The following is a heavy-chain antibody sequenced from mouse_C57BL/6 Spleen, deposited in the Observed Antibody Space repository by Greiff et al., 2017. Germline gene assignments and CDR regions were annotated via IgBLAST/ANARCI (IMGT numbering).Heavy chain of an antibody. V-gene: IGHV1-74*01. CDR3: ATDYAWSFDV. Sequence: VQLPQPGAELVKPGASVKVSCKASGYTFTSYWLHWVKQRPGHGLEWLGRIHPSDSATNYHQKFKGKDRVTVEKSSSTAFMQVSSLTAEDSAVYYCATDYAWSFDVWGTGTTVTGSS. CDR2: IHPSDSAT. D-gene: IGHD2-4*01. J-gene: IGHJ1*03. CDR1: GYTFTSYW.